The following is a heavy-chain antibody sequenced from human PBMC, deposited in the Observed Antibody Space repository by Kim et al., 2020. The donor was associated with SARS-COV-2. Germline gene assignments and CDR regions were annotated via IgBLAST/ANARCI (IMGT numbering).Heavy chain of an antibody. CDR3: ARDGSGYLY. CDR1: GGSISPYY. V-gene: IGHV4-59*01. J-gene: IGHJ4*02. CDR2: IYSSGTT. D-gene: IGHD3-22*01. Sequence: SETLSLTCTVSGGSISPYYWSWIRQPPGKGLEWIGYIYSSGTTNYNPSLKSRVTMSVDTSKNQFSLRLSSVTAADTAVYYCARDGSGYLYWGQGTLVTVS.